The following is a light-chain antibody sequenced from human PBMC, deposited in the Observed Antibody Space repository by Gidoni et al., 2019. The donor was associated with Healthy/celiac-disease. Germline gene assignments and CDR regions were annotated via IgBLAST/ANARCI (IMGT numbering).Light chain of an antibody. V-gene: IGKV4-1*01. CDR3: QQYYSTPPT. CDR1: QSVLYSSNNKNY. J-gene: IGKJ1*01. CDR2: WAS. Sequence: DIVMTKSPDSLAVSLGERATINCKSSQSVLYSSNNKNYLAWYQQKPGQPPKLLIYWASTRESGVPDLFSGSGSGTDFTLTISSLQAEDVAVYYCQQYYSTPPTFGQGTKVEIK.